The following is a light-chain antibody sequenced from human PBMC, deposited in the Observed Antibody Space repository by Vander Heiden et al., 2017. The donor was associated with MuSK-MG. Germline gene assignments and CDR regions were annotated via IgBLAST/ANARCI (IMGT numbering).Light chain of an antibody. V-gene: IGKV4-1*01. CDR1: QSVVYSSNNKNY. Sequence: DIVMTQSPDSLAVSLGERATINCKSSQSVVYSSNNKNYLAWYQQKPGQPPKLLIYWASTRESGVPDRVSGSGSGTDFTLTISSLQAEDVAVYYCQQYFNNPYTFGQGTKLEIK. CDR3: QQYFNNPYT. CDR2: WAS. J-gene: IGKJ2*01.